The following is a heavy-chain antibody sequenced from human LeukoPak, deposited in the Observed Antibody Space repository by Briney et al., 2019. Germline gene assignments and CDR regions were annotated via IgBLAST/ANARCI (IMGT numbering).Heavy chain of an antibody. CDR3: VYNGLPSSQPYFDY. Sequence: GGSLRLSCAASGFTFSSYAMSWVRQTPGKGLETVSVMYPGGSTFHIDPVRDRFTISRDNSRNTVNLQMTSLRVGDTALYFCVYNGLPSSQPYFDYWGQGTLVTVSS. CDR1: GFTFSSYA. J-gene: IGHJ4*02. CDR2: MYPGGST. D-gene: IGHD2-8*01. V-gene: IGHV3-66*01.